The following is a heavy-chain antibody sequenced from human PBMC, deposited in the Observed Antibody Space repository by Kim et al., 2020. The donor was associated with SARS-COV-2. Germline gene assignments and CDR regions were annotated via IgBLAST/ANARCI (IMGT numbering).Heavy chain of an antibody. V-gene: IGHV3-15*01. CDR1: GFAFRDAW. D-gene: IGHD1-1*01. Sequence: GGSLRLSCAASGFAFRDAWMNWVRQAPGKGLEWIGRIKSLATGGTINYAAPVLGRFTISRDDSKNTLYLQLNSLKTEDTGVYYCSTDYGEIRDWRDWGQGTLVGVS. CDR3: STDYGEIRDWRD. CDR2: IKSLATGGTI. J-gene: IGHJ4*02.